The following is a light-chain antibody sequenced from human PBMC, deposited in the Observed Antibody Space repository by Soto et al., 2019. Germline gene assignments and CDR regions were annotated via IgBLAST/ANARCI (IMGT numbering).Light chain of an antibody. V-gene: IGLV3-1*01. CDR2: QDS. CDR3: HAWDSSTVA. CDR1: KLGDKY. J-gene: IGLJ2*01. Sequence: SYELTQPPSVSVSPGQTASITCSGDKLGDKYACWYQQKPGQSPVLVIYQDSKRPSGIPERFSGSNSGNTATLTISGTQAMDEADYYCHAWDSSTVAFGGGTKVTVL.